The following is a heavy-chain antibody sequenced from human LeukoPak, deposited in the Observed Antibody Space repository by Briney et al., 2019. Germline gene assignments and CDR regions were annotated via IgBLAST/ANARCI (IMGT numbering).Heavy chain of an antibody. V-gene: IGHV3-7*01. Sequence: GGSLRLSCAASGFTFSSYAMSWVRQAPGKGLEWVANIKQDGSAKYYADSVKGRFTISRDNAENSLSLQVNSLRAEDTAVYYCAKFNTSPGHALDIWGRGTMVTVSS. D-gene: IGHD2-2*01. CDR3: AKFNTSPGHALDI. CDR2: IKQDGSAK. J-gene: IGHJ3*02. CDR1: GFTFSSYA.